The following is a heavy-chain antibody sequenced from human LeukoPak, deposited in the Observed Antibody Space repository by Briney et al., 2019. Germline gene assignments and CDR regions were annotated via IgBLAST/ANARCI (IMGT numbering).Heavy chain of an antibody. CDR2: ITHHGGT. D-gene: IGHD4-17*01. Sequence: PSETLSLTCAVYGGSFSNYFLSWVRQAPGKGLEWVGEITHHGGTNYNPSLKSRLTISVDTSKNQFSLRLTSVAAADTAVYYCAPIFGDYSDFDPWGQGTLVTVSS. J-gene: IGHJ5*02. V-gene: IGHV4-34*01. CDR1: GGSFSNYF. CDR3: APIFGDYSDFDP.